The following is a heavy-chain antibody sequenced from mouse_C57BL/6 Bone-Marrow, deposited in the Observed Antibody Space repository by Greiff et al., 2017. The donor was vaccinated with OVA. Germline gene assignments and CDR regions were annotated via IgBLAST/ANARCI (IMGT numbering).Heavy chain of an antibody. CDR1: GFTFSDFY. Sequence: EVKLMESGGGLVQSGRSLRLSCATSGFTFSDFYMEWVRQAPGKGLEWIAASRNKANDYTTEYSASVKGRFIVSRDTSQSILYLQMNALRAEDTAIYYCARDAGDYDWAWFAYWGQGTLVTVSA. CDR3: ARDAGDYDWAWFAY. J-gene: IGHJ3*01. V-gene: IGHV7-1*01. CDR2: SRNKANDYTT. D-gene: IGHD2-4*01.